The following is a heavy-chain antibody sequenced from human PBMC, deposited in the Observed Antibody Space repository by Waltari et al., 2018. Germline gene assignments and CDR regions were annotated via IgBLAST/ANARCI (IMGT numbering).Heavy chain of an antibody. CDR3: ARDGEGGLRIRYFDY. CDR2: IYHSGST. Sequence: QVQLQESGPGLVKPSGTLSLTCAVSGGSISSSNWWSWVRQPPGKGREWIGEIYHSGSTSYNPSLKSRVTISVDKSKNQFSLKLSSVTAADTAVYYCARDGEGGLRIRYFDYWGQGTLVTVSS. D-gene: IGHD3-10*01. V-gene: IGHV4-4*02. CDR1: GGSISSSNW. J-gene: IGHJ4*02.